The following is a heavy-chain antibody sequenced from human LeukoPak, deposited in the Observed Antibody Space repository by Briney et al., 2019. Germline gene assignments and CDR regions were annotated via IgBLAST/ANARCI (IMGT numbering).Heavy chain of an antibody. CDR1: GYTFTSYG. CDR3: AREPPRGYCSSTSCSQPFDY. Sequence: ASVKVSCKASGYTFTSYGISWVRQAPGQGLEWMGWISAYNGNTNYAQKLQGRVTMTTDTSTSTAYMELRSLRSDDTAVYCCAREPPRGYCSSTSCSQPFDYWGQGTLVTVSS. V-gene: IGHV1-18*01. D-gene: IGHD2-2*01. CDR2: ISAYNGNT. J-gene: IGHJ4*02.